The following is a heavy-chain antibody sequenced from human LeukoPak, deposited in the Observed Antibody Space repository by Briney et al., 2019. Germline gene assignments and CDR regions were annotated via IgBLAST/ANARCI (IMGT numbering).Heavy chain of an antibody. Sequence: GGSLRLSCAASGFTFSSYSMNWVRQAPGKGLEWVSSISSSSSYIYYADSVKGRFTISRDNAKNSLYLQMNSLRAEDTAVYYCAREFNNNDIGGSAYGGKGTRVTVS. CDR2: ISSSSSYI. V-gene: IGHV3-21*01. J-gene: IGHJ4*02. CDR3: AREFNNNDIGGSAY. D-gene: IGHD3-10*01. CDR1: GFTFSSYS.